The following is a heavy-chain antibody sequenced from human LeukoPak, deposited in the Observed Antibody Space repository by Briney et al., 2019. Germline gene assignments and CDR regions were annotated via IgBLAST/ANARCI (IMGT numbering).Heavy chain of an antibody. D-gene: IGHD5-18*01. J-gene: IGHJ6*02. CDR3: ARADTSLVNFYYFGMDG. Sequence: ASVKVSCKASGFTFTDYYIHWVRQAPGQGLEWMGWINPNSGDTNYAQKFQGRVTMTRDTSINTAYMELSRLRSGDTAVYYCARADTSLVNFYYFGMDGWGQGTTVTVSS. CDR2: INPNSGDT. V-gene: IGHV1-2*02. CDR1: GFTFTDYY.